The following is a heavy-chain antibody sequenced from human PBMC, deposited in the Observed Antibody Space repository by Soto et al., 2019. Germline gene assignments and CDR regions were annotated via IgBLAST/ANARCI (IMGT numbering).Heavy chain of an antibody. CDR3: ARDALGLDV. J-gene: IGHJ6*02. Sequence: PGGSLRLSCVVSGFAVIATYMSWVRQAPGQGLEWVSVLTANGNTIYADAVKGRFTVSRDISKNTVYLQLNSVTVEDTGLYYCARDALGLDVWGQGTTVTVSS. CDR1: GFAVIATY. V-gene: IGHV3-53*01. CDR2: LTANGNT.